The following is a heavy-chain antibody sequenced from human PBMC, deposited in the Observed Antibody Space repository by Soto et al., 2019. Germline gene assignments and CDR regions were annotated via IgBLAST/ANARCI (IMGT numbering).Heavy chain of an antibody. Sequence: GGSMRLSCAASGFTFSSYAMSWVRQAPGKWLEWVSALSGRGGSTYYADYVTGRFTISRDNSKNTLYLQMNRLRAEDTAVYYCSKRGGYSYGLGSDYHGMDVWGQGXTVTV. CDR3: SKRGGYSYGLGSDYHGMDV. J-gene: IGHJ6*02. V-gene: IGHV3-23*01. CDR1: GFTFSSYA. CDR2: LSGRGGST. D-gene: IGHD5-18*01.